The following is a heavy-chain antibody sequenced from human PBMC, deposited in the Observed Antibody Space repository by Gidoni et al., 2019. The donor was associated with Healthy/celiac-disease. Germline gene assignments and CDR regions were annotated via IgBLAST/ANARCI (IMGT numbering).Heavy chain of an antibody. V-gene: IGHV3-7*05. CDR2: IKQDGSEK. J-gene: IGHJ3*02. D-gene: IGHD6-19*01. CDR3: ARDSWGGSGAVAWRGDAFDI. CDR1: GFTFSSCW. Sequence: EVQLVESGGGLVQPGGSLRLSCAASGFTFSSCWISWVRQAPGKGLEGVANIKQDGSEKYYVDSVKGRFTISRDNAKNSLYLQMNSLRAEDTAVYYCARDSWGGSGAVAWRGDAFDIWGQGTMVTVSS.